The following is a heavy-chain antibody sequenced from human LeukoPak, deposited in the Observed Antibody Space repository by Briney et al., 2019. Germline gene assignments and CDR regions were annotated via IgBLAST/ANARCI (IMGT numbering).Heavy chain of an antibody. V-gene: IGHV5-51*01. D-gene: IGHD3-10*01. CDR2: IYPGDSDT. CDR3: ARLTYYYGSGSSYYFDY. J-gene: IGHJ4*02. Sequence: GESLKISCKGSGYSFTSYWIGWVRQMPGKGLEWMGIIYPGDSDTRYSPSFQGQVTISADESISTAYLQWSSLKASDTAMYYCARLTYYYGSGSSYYFDYWGQGTLVTVSS. CDR1: GYSFTSYW.